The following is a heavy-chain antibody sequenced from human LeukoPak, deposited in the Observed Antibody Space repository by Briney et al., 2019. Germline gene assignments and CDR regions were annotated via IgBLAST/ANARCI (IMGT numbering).Heavy chain of an antibody. CDR2: IYTSGST. Sequence: SETLSLTCTVSGGSISSYYWSWIRQPAGKGLEWIGRIYTSGSTNYNPSLKSRVTMTVDTSKNQFSLKLSSVTAADTAVYFCARDRGLDRYYYYGMDVWGQGTTVTVSS. V-gene: IGHV4-4*07. CDR3: ARDRGLDRYYYYGMDV. J-gene: IGHJ6*02. CDR1: GGSISSYY. D-gene: IGHD3/OR15-3a*01.